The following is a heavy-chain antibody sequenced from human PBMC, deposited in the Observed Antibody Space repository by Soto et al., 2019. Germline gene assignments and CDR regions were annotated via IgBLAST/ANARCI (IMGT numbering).Heavy chain of an antibody. J-gene: IGHJ6*02. CDR1: GGSISSSTYY. CDR3: ARLGGYCSSTSCYGYYGMDV. D-gene: IGHD2-2*01. Sequence: PSETLSLTCTVSGGSISSSTYYWGWMRQPPGKGLEWIASFFIGGNTYYNPSLKSRVTISVDTSKNQFSLKLSSVTAADTAVYYCARLGGYCSSTSCYGYYGMDVWGQGTTVT. CDR2: FFIGGNT. V-gene: IGHV4-39*01.